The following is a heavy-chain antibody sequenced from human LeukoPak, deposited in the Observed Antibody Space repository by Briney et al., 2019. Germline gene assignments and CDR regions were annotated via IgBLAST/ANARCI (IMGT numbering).Heavy chain of an antibody. CDR2: IYYSGST. CDR1: GGSISSYY. J-gene: IGHJ5*02. CDR3: ARDLNPLVPAAIGWFDP. Sequence: SETLSLTCTVSGGSISSYYWSWIRQPPGKGLEWIGYIYYSGSTNYNPSLKSRVTMSVDTSKNQFSLKLSSVTAADTAVYYCARDLNPLVPAAIGWFDPWGQGTLVTVSS. V-gene: IGHV4-59*12. D-gene: IGHD2-2*01.